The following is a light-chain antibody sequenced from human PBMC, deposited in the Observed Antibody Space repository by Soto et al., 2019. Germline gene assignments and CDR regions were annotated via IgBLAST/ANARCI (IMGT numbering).Light chain of an antibody. J-gene: IGKJ2*03. CDR1: HSISNF. CDR2: TAS. V-gene: IGKV1-39*01. Sequence: DIQMTQSPSSLSASLGDRVTITCRASHSISNFLNWYQQKPGKAPNLLIYTASSLQSGVPSRFSGSCSGTHFTLTISSLQPEDFASYYCQQSYSTPYSFGQGTKLDIK. CDR3: QQSYSTPYS.